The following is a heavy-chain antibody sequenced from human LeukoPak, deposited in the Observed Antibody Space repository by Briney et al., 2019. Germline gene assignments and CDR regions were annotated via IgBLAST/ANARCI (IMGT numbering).Heavy chain of an antibody. J-gene: IGHJ3*02. D-gene: IGHD2-21*02. CDR1: GGSISSYY. V-gene: IGHV4-59*01. CDR3: ARLLEYWGGDCPEAFDI. Sequence: SETLSLTCTVSGGSISSYYWSWIRQPPGKGLEWIGYIYYSGSTNYNPSLKSRVTISVDTSKNQFSLKLSSVTAADTAVYYCARLLEYWGGDCPEAFDIWGQGTMVTVSS. CDR2: IYYSGST.